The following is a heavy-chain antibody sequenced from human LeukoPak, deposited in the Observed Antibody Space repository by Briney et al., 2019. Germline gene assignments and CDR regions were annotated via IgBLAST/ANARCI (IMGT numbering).Heavy chain of an antibody. CDR3: ARRDYYDSSGYYKPFDY. CDR2: ISSSSSTI. CDR1: GXTFSSYS. J-gene: IGHJ4*02. D-gene: IGHD3-22*01. Sequence: GGSLRLSCAASGXTFSSYSMNWVRQAPGKGLEWVSYISSSSSTIYYADSVKGRFTISRDNAKNSLYLQMNSLRDEDTAVYYCARRDYYDSSGYYKPFDYWGQGTLVTVSS. V-gene: IGHV3-48*02.